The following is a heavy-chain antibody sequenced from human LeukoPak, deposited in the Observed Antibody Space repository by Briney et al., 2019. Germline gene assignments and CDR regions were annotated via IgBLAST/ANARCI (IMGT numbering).Heavy chain of an antibody. CDR3: ARRTAGYDTVAKNAFDM. D-gene: IGHD3-9*01. J-gene: IGHJ3*02. CDR2: IYRNGNT. V-gene: IGHV4-38-2*01. Sequence: SETLSLTCGVSGFSISSGHYWAWLRQPPGKGLQWIGNIYRNGNTYYNPSLKSRVTISVDTSKNQFSLNLSSVTAADTAIYYCARRTAGYDTVAKNAFDMWGQGRMVTVSS. CDR1: GFSISSGHY.